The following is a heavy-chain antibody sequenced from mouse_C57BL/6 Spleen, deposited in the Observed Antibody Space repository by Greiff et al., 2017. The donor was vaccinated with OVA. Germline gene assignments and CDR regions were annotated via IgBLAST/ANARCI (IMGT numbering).Heavy chain of an antibody. V-gene: IGHV1-39*01. CDR2: INPNYGTT. J-gene: IGHJ2*01. CDR1: GYSFTDYN. D-gene: IGHD1-1*01. CDR3: ARGASITTVVATGDY. Sequence: VHVKQSGPELVKPGASVKISCKASGYSFTDYNMNWVKQSNGKSLEWIGVINPNYGTTSYNQKFKGKATLTVDQSSSTAYMQLNSLTTEDSAVYYCARGASITTVVATGDYWGQGTTLTVSS.